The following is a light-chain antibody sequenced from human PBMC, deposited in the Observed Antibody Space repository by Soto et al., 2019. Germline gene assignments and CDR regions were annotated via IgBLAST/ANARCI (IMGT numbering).Light chain of an antibody. CDR2: DNN. CDR1: SSNIGNNY. CDR3: ATWDYSRTGEV. J-gene: IGLJ2*01. Sequence: QSVLTQPPSVSAAPGQKVTISCSGSSSNIGNNYVSWYQQLPGTAPKLLIYDNNKRPSGIPDRVSGSKSGTSGTLDITGLQTGDEADYYCATWDYSRTGEVFGGGTKVTV. V-gene: IGLV1-51*01.